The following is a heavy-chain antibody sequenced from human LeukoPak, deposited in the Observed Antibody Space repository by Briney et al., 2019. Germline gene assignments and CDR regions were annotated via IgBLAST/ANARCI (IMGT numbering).Heavy chain of an antibody. J-gene: IGHJ4*02. D-gene: IGHD2-15*01. CDR3: ARIHRYCSGGACYVLDN. V-gene: IGHV4-31*03. CDR2: IYYSGST. CDR1: GGSISSGGYY. Sequence: SETLSLTCTVSGGSISSGGYYWSWIRQHPGKGLEWIGYIYYSGSTYYNPSLKSRVTISVDTSKNQFSLKLSSVTAADTAVYYCARIHRYCSGGACYVLDNWGQGTLVAVSS.